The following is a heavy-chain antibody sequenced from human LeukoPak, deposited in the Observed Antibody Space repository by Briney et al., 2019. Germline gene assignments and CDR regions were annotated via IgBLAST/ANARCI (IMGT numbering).Heavy chain of an antibody. Sequence: GGSLRLSCAASGFTFSSYAMHWVRQAPGKGLEWVAVISYDGSNKYYADSVKGRFTISRDNSKNTLYLRMNSLRAEDTAVYYCAKDRETNAPNYYMDVWGKGTTVTVSS. D-gene: IGHD1-26*01. J-gene: IGHJ6*03. CDR2: ISYDGSNK. CDR3: AKDRETNAPNYYMDV. V-gene: IGHV3-30-3*01. CDR1: GFTFSSYA.